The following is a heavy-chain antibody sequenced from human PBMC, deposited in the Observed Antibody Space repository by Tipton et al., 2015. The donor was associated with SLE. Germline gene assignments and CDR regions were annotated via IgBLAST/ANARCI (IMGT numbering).Heavy chain of an antibody. D-gene: IGHD7-27*01. CDR1: GGSFSGYF. V-gene: IGHV4-34*01. Sequence: LRLSCGVYGGSFSGYFWSWIRQPPGKGLEWIGEINHSGSTNYNPSLESRVTLSVDTSKHQFSLKLTSVTAADTAVYYCARDNWGSYPYWCIDLWGRGTLVTVSS. CDR3: ARDNWGSYPYWCIDL. CDR2: INHSGST. J-gene: IGHJ2*01.